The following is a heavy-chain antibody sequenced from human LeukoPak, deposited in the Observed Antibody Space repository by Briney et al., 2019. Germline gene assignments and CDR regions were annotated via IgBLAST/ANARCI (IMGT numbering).Heavy chain of an antibody. CDR1: GFTFSSYA. V-gene: IGHV3-23*01. J-gene: IGHJ4*02. CDR3: AKRYSYGEFDY. Sequence: GGSLRLSCAASGFTFSSYAMSWVRRAPGRGLEWVSAISGSGGSTYYADSVKGRFTISRDNSKNTLYLQMNSLRAEDTAVYYCAKRYSYGEFDYWGQGTLVTVSS. CDR2: ISGSGGST. D-gene: IGHD5-18*01.